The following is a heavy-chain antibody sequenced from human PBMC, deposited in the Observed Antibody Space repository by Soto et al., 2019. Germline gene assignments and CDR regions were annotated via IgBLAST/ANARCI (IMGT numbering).Heavy chain of an antibody. CDR2: ISSSGVTI. V-gene: IGHV3-11*01. D-gene: IGHD3-3*01. Sequence: GGSLRLSCAASGFTFSDYYMSWIRQAPGKGLEWVSYISSSGVTIYYADSVKGRFTISRDNAKNSLYLQMNSLRAEDTAMYYCARVERGITIFGVVIPPFDYWGQGTLVTVSS. CDR1: GFTFSDYY. J-gene: IGHJ4*02. CDR3: ARVERGITIFGVVIPPFDY.